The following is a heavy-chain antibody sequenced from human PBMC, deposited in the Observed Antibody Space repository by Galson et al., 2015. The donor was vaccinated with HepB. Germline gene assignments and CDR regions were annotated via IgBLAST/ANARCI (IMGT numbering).Heavy chain of an antibody. CDR2: ISYDGSNK. V-gene: IGHV3-30*18. D-gene: IGHD3-10*01. CDR1: GFTFSSYG. J-gene: IGHJ4*02. Sequence: SLRLSCAASGFTFSSYGMHWVRQAPGKGLEWVAVISYDGSNKYYADSVKGRFTISRDNSKNTLYLQMNSLRAEDTAVYYCAKGKKVLLWFGELSPLDYWGQGTLVTVSS. CDR3: AKGKKVLLWFGELSPLDY.